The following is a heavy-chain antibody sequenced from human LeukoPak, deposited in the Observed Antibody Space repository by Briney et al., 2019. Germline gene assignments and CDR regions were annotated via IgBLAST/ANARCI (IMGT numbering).Heavy chain of an antibody. V-gene: IGHV3-21*01. CDR2: ISSGSSYI. CDR3: AKDAGGSLYYYYMDV. Sequence: PGGSLRLSCAASGFTFSRSSMNWVRQAPGKGLEWVSSISSGSSYIYYADSVKGRFTISRDKSKNTLYLQMNSLRAEDTAVYYCAKDAGGSLYYYYMDVWGKGTTVTISS. J-gene: IGHJ6*03. D-gene: IGHD1-26*01. CDR1: GFTFSRSS.